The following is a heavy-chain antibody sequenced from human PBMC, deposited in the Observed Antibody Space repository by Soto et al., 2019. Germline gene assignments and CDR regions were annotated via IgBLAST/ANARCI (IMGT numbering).Heavy chain of an antibody. CDR2: ISYDGSNK. J-gene: IGHJ6*02. CDR3: AKEKYADYGDYYYYYGMDV. Sequence: GGSLRLSCAASGFTFSSYGMHWVRQAPGKGLEWVAVISYDGSNKYYADSVKGRFTISRDNSKNTLYLQMNSLRAEDTAVYYCAKEKYADYGDYYYYYGMDVWGQGTTVTVSS. V-gene: IGHV3-30*18. CDR1: GFTFSSYG. D-gene: IGHD4-17*01.